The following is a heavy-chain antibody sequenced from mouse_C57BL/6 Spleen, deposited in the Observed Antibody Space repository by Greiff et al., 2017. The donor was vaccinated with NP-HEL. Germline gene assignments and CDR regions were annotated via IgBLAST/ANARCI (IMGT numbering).Heavy chain of an antibody. CDR3: AREMDGYLVFAY. CDR2: ISDGGSYT. V-gene: IGHV5-4*01. Sequence: EVKLMESGGGLVKPGGSLKLSCAASGFTFSSYAMSWVRQTPEKRLEWVATISDGGSYTYYPDNVKGRFTISRDNAKNNLYLQMSHLKSEDTAMYYCAREMDGYLVFAYWGQGTLVTVSA. J-gene: IGHJ3*01. D-gene: IGHD2-3*01. CDR1: GFTFSSYA.